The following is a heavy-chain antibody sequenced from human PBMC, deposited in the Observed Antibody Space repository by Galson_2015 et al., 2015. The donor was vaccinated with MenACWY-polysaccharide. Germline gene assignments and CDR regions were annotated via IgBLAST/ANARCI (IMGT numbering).Heavy chain of an antibody. CDR1: GFTFSTYW. D-gene: IGHD5-12*01. V-gene: IGHV3-74*01. CDR2: IKSDGSST. CDR3: ARGYSAYD. Sequence: SLRLSCAASGFTFSTYWMHWVRQAPGKGLVWVSRIKSDGSSTNYADSVKGRFTIPRDNAKNTLYLQMNSLRAEDTALYYCARGYSAYDWGQGTLVPVSA. J-gene: IGHJ4*02.